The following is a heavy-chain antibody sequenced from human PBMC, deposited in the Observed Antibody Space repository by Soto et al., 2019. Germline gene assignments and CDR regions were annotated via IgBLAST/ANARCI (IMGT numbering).Heavy chain of an antibody. V-gene: IGHV3-23*01. D-gene: IGHD2-15*01. Sequence: EVQLLESGGGLVQPGGSLRLSCSASGFPFSSRAMSWVRRAPGKGLEWVAAISVSGTITYYADSVKGRFTISRDTSKNTIYMQMNSLSADDMAVYYCAEWARSCSGADCRAWGQGTLVTVSS. CDR3: AEWARSCSGADCRA. CDR1: GFPFSSRA. CDR2: ISVSGTIT. J-gene: IGHJ5*02.